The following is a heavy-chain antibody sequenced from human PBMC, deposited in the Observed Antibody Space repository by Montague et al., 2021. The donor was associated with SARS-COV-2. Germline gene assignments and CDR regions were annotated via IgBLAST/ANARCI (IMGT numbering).Heavy chain of an antibody. D-gene: IGHD6-13*01. Sequence: QSGAEVKKPGESLRISCKGSGYSFTSYWISWVRQMPGKGLEWMGRIDPSDSYTNYSPSFQGHVTISADKPISAAYLQWSSLKASDTAMYYCARRSYSSSWYDXWGQGTLVTVSS. CDR3: ARRSYSSSWYDX. CDR1: GYSFTSYW. CDR2: IDPSDSYT. V-gene: IGHV5-10-1*01. J-gene: IGHJ4*02.